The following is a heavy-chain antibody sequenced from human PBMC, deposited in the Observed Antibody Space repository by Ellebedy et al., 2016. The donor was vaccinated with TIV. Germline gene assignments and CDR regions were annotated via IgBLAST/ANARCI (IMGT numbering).Heavy chain of an antibody. CDR1: GYTFTSYY. CDR3: ARENSQGIHSYWYFDL. V-gene: IGHV1-46*04. Sequence: AASVKVSCKASGYTFTSYYLHWVRQAPGQGLEWMGKINPSGGKTTYAQKLQGRVTMTRDTSTSVVYVELTSLRSEDTAVYYCARENSQGIHSYWYFDLWGRGSPVTVSS. CDR2: INPSGGKT. J-gene: IGHJ2*01. D-gene: IGHD2/OR15-2a*01.